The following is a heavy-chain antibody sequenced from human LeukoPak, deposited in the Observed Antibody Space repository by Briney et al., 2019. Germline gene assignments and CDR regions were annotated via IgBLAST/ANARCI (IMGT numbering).Heavy chain of an antibody. CDR2: IYYSGST. D-gene: IGHD3-22*01. V-gene: IGHV4-31*03. CDR3: ARRVPPYDYYDSSGYPVEAFDI. CDR1: GGSISSGGYY. Sequence: PSETLSLTCTVSGGSISSGGYYWSWIRQHPGKGLEWIGYIYYSGSTYYNPSLKSRVTISVDTSKNQFSLKLSSVTAADTAVYYCARRVPPYDYYDSSGYPVEAFDIWGQGTMVTVSS. J-gene: IGHJ3*02.